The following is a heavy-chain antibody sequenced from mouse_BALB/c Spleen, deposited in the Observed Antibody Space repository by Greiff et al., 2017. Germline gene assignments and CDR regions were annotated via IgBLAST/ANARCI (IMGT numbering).Heavy chain of an antibody. Sequence: EVQLQQSGAELVRPGALVKLSCKASGFNIKDYYMHWVKQRPEQGLEWIGWIDPENGNTIYDPKFQGKASITADKSSSTAYMQLSSLTSVDSAVYFCARSAITTVVADAMDYWGQGTSVTVSS. CDR2: IDPENGNT. J-gene: IGHJ4*01. CDR3: ARSAITTVVADAMDY. V-gene: IGHV14-1*02. CDR1: GFNIKDYY. D-gene: IGHD1-1*01.